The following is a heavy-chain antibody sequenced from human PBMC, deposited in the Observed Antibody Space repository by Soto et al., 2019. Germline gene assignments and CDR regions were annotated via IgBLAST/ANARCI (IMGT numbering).Heavy chain of an antibody. V-gene: IGHV4-59*01. Sequence: TPSETLSLTCTVSGGSINSYYWSWIRQPPGKGLEWIGYIYYSDSTNYNPSLKSRVTISADTSKNQLSLKLSSVTAADTAVYYCARGGHTRDVMPYYYKFQMDVWGQGTTVTVSS. CDR1: GGSINSYY. CDR3: ARGGHTRDVMPYYYKFQMDV. J-gene: IGHJ6*02. CDR2: IYYSDST. D-gene: IGHD3-22*01.